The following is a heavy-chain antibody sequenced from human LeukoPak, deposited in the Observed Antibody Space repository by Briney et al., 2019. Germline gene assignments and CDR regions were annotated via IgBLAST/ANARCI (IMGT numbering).Heavy chain of an antibody. CDR3: ARDAKFDFWSDGGYFDL. J-gene: IGHJ2*01. Sequence: SETLSLTCTVSGGSISSYYWSWIRRPPGKGLEWIGYIYYSGSTNYNPSLKSRVTISVDTSKNQFSLKLSSVTAADTAAYYCARDAKFDFWSDGGYFDLWGRGTLVTVSS. V-gene: IGHV4-59*01. CDR1: GGSISSYY. CDR2: IYYSGST. D-gene: IGHD3-3*01.